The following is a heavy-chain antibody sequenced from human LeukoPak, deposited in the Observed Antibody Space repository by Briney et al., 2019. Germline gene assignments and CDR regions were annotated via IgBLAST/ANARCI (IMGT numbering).Heavy chain of an antibody. J-gene: IGHJ4*02. CDR2: IWYDGSNK. D-gene: IGHD6-19*01. CDR3: AKERIAVAGNEGYFDY. Sequence: GGSLRLSCAASGFTFRSYWMSWVRQAPGKGLEWVAVIWYDGSNKYYADSVKGRFTISRDNSKNTLYLQMNSLRAEDTAVYYCAKERIAVAGNEGYFDYWGQGTLVTVSS. V-gene: IGHV3-33*06. CDR1: GFTFRSYW.